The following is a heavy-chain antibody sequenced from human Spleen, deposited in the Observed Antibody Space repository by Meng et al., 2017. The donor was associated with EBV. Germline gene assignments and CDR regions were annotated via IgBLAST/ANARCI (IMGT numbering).Heavy chain of an antibody. CDR1: GGASSSSSCF. V-gene: IGHV4-39*07. CDR3: ARVTVTTLLFDP. D-gene: IGHD4-17*01. Sequence: LHVPAAVSGLRKPSGPLSLPCTVSGGASSSSSCFWCWIRQPPGMGLEWIGGIFYSGSTYYNPSLKSRVTISVDTSKNQFSLKLSSVTAADTAVYYCARVTVTTLLFDPWGQGTLVTVSS. J-gene: IGHJ5*02. CDR2: IFYSGST.